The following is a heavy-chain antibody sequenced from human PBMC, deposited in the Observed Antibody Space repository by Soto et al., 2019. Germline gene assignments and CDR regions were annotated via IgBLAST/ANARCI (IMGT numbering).Heavy chain of an antibody. CDR2: INHSGST. D-gene: IGHD3-16*02. CDR3: ARRDYIWGSYPLDY. Sequence: QVQLQQWGAGLLKPSETLSLTCAVYGGSFSGYYWSWIRQPPGKGLEWIGEINHSGSTNYNPSLKRRVTISVDTSKNQFSLKLSSVTAADTAVYYCARRDYIWGSYPLDYWGQGTLVTVSS. V-gene: IGHV4-34*01. J-gene: IGHJ4*02. CDR1: GGSFSGYY.